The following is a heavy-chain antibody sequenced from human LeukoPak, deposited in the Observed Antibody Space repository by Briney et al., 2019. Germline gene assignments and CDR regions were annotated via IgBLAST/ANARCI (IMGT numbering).Heavy chain of an antibody. Sequence: GGSLRLSCAASGFTFSTYSLNWVRQAPGKGLEWVSSISSTSLYIYYTDSVKGRFTISRDNAKNSLYLQMNSLRADDTAVYFCARDRSPYGAGNWFDTWGQGTLVTVSS. CDR3: ARDRSPYGAGNWFDT. CDR1: GFTFSTYS. V-gene: IGHV3-21*01. J-gene: IGHJ5*02. CDR2: ISSTSLYI. D-gene: IGHD4-17*01.